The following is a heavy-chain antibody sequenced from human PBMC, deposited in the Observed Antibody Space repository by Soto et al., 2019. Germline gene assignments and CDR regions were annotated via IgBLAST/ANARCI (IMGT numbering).Heavy chain of an antibody. CDR2: ISSSGSFI. J-gene: IGHJ4*02. Sequence: PXGSLILSCAASGFTFRTYGMNWVRRAPGVGLEWVASISSSGSFIYYADSVKGRFTISRDDAEKSPYLQMNSLRAEDTALYYCAREPEGIAAALDYWGRGTLVTVSS. CDR1: GFTFRTYG. V-gene: IGHV3-21*01. D-gene: IGHD6-13*01. CDR3: AREPEGIAAALDY.